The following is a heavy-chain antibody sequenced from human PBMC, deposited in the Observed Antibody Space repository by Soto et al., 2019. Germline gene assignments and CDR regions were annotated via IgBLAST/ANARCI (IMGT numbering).Heavy chain of an antibody. CDR1: GGSFSGYY. D-gene: IGHD1-20*01. CDR2: IKQSGST. J-gene: IGHJ4*02. Sequence: SETLSLTCAVYGGSFSGYYWSWIRQPPGKGLEWIGEIKQSGSTNYNPSLKSRVTISVDTSKNQFSLKLSSVTAADTAVYYCARVLTLRYNWNHVLLYFDYWGQGTLVTVSS. CDR3: ARVLTLRYNWNHVLLYFDY. V-gene: IGHV4-34*01.